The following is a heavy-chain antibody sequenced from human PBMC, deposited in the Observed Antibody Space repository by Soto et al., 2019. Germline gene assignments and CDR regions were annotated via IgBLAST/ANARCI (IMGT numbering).Heavy chain of an antibody. V-gene: IGHV3-21*01. J-gene: IGHJ6*02. CDR1: GFTFSSYS. D-gene: IGHD3-3*01. CDR3: ARDENYDFWRSMDV. CDR2: ISSSSSYI. Sequence: PGGSLSLSCAASGFTFSSYSMNWVRQAPGKGLEWVSSISSSSSYIYYADSVKGRFTISRDNAKNSLYLQMNSLRAEDTAVYYYARDENYDFWRSMDVWGQGTTVTVS.